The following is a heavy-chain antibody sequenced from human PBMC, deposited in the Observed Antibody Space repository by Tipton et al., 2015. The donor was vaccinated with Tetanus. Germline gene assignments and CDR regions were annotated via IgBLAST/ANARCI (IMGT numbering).Heavy chain of an antibody. V-gene: IGHV4-31*03. Sequence: TLSLTCTVSGGSISSSSSYWGWIRQSPGKGLEWIGDIYSSGSSYYNPSLKSRVTISVDTSQNQFSLTLNSMTAADTAVYYCARDQARGARGWNYFDFWGQGTLITVSS. J-gene: IGHJ4*02. CDR1: GGSISSSSSY. D-gene: IGHD1-26*01. CDR3: ARDQARGARGWNYFDF. CDR2: IYSSGSS.